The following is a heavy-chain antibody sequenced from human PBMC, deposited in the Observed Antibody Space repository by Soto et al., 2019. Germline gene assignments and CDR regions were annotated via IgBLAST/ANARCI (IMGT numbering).Heavy chain of an antibody. CDR3: ARDRTVVKSGMDV. J-gene: IGHJ6*02. V-gene: IGHV3-33*01. CDR2: IWDDGSNK. D-gene: IGHD2-15*01. CDR1: RFTFSSYG. Sequence: PGGSLRLSCAASRFTFSSYGMHWVRQAPGKGLEWVAVIWDDGSNKYYVDSVKGRFTISRDNSKNTLYLQMNSLRAEDTAVYYCARDRTVVKSGMDVWGQGTTVTVSS.